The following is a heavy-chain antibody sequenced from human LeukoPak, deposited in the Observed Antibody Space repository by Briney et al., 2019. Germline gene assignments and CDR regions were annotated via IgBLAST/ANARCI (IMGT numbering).Heavy chain of an antibody. CDR2: IWYDGSNK. V-gene: IGHV3-33*01. Sequence: GALRLSCAASGFTFSSYGMHWVRQAPGKGLEWVAAIWYDGSNKYYADSVKGRFTISRDNSKNTLYLQMNSLRAEDTAVYYCARASPQYYFDYWGQGTLVTVSS. CDR3: ARASPQYYFDY. J-gene: IGHJ4*02. CDR1: GFTFSSYG.